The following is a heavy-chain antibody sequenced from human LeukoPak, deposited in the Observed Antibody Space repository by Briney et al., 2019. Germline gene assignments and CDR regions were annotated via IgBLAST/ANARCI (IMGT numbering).Heavy chain of an antibody. Sequence: GGSLRLSCAASGFTFSSYAMSWVRQAPGKGLEWVAFIRYDGSNKYYADSVKGRFTISRDNSKNTLYLQMNSLRAEDTAVYYCAKDLFRRGYSGYPFDYWGQGTLVTVSS. CDR1: GFTFSSYA. CDR3: AKDLFRRGYSGYPFDY. V-gene: IGHV3-30*02. J-gene: IGHJ4*02. D-gene: IGHD5-12*01. CDR2: IRYDGSNK.